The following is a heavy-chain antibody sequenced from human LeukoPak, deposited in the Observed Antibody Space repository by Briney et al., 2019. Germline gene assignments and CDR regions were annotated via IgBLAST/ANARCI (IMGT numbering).Heavy chain of an antibody. CDR2: INPSGGST. CDR1: GYTFTSYY. J-gene: IGHJ4*02. CDR3: AREKAYYYDSSGYFFDY. D-gene: IGHD3-22*01. Sequence: ASVKVSCKASGYTFTSYYMHWVRQAPGQGLEWMGIINPSGGSTSYAQKFQGRVTMTRDMSTSTVYMELSSLRSEDTAVYYCAREKAYYYDSSGYFFDYWGQGTLVTVSS. V-gene: IGHV1-46*01.